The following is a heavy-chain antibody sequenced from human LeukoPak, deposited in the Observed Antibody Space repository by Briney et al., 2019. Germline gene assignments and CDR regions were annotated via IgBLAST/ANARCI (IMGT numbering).Heavy chain of an antibody. CDR1: GFTFSSYE. Sequence: GGSLRLSCAASGFTFSSYEMNWVRQAPGKGLEWVSYISSSGSTIYYADSVKGRFTISRDNSKNTLYLQMNSLRAEDTAVYYCAKDPFYSSGWYHYFDYWGQGTLVTVSS. V-gene: IGHV3-48*03. CDR3: AKDPFYSSGWYHYFDY. CDR2: ISSSGSTI. J-gene: IGHJ4*02. D-gene: IGHD6-19*01.